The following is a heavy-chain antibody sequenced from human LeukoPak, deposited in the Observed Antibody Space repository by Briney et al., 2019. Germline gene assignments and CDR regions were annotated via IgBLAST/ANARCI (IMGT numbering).Heavy chain of an antibody. Sequence: SETLSLTCTVSGGSISSHYWSWIRQPPGKGLEWIGYIYYSGSTNYNPSLKSRVTISVDTSKNQFSLKLSSVTAADTAVYYCASFHYFDYWGQGTLVTVSS. CDR3: ASFHYFDY. J-gene: IGHJ4*02. CDR1: GGSISSHY. V-gene: IGHV4-59*08. CDR2: IYYSGST.